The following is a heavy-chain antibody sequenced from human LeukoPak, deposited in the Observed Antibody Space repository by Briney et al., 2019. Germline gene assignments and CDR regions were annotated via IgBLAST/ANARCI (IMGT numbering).Heavy chain of an antibody. CDR1: GFTFSSFA. CDR2: IGGSDSST. V-gene: IGHV3-23*01. Sequence: GGSLRLSCAASGFTFSSFAMSWVRQAPGKGLEWVSVIGGSDSSTYYADSVRARFTISRDNSKNTLYLQMNSLRAEDTAVYYCAKDQEPHYYDSSGYYFVANYWGQGTLVTVSS. D-gene: IGHD3-22*01. CDR3: AKDQEPHYYDSSGYYFVANY. J-gene: IGHJ4*02.